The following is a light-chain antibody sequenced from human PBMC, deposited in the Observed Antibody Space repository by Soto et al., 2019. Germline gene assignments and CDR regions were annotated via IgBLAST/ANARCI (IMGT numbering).Light chain of an antibody. CDR1: SSDVGGYNY. V-gene: IGLV2-8*01. CDR2: DVT. J-gene: IGLJ2*01. Sequence: QSALTQPASVSGSPAQSITISCTGTSSDVGGYNYVSWYRQDPGKAPQLIVYDVTQRPSGVPDRFSGSRSGSTASLTVSGLQAEDEANYYCSSYTGTTVIFGGGTKLTVL. CDR3: SSYTGTTVI.